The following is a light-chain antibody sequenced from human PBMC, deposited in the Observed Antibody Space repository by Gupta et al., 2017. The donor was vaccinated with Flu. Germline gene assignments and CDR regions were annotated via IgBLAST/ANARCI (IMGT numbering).Light chain of an antibody. Sequence: SYELTQPPSVSVSPGPTPRIPCSGDALPKKYAYWYQQKAGQAPVLIIDEDRKRPSGIPERFSGSSSGTMATLTISGAQVEDEADYYGYSTDTSGNHRVVGGGTNLTVL. CDR2: EDR. CDR1: ALPKKY. V-gene: IGLV3-10*01. CDR3: YSTDTSGNHRV. J-gene: IGLJ3*02.